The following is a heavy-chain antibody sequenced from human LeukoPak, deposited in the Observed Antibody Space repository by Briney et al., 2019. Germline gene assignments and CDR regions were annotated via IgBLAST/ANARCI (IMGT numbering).Heavy chain of an antibody. D-gene: IGHD6-13*01. V-gene: IGHV5-51*01. CDR1: GYMFTSYW. CDR2: IYPGDSGT. Sequence: GESLKISCKGSGYMFTSYWIDRVRQLPGKGLEWMGIIYPGDSGTRYSPSFQGQVTISADKSISTAYLQWSSLEASDTAMYYCARPTGQQLPFDYWGQGTLVTVSS. CDR3: ARPTGQQLPFDY. J-gene: IGHJ4*02.